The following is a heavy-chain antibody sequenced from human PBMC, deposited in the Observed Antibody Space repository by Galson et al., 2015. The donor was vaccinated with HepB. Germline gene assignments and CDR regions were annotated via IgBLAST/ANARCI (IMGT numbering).Heavy chain of an antibody. V-gene: IGHV1-69*13. D-gene: IGHD6-13*01. Sequence: SVKVSCKASGGTFSSYAISWVRQAPGQGLEWMGGIIPIFGTANYAQKFQGRVTITADESTSTAYMELSSLRSEDTAVYYCARARGLAAASALYYYYGMDVWGQGTTVTVSS. CDR2: IIPIFGTA. CDR1: GGTFSSYA. J-gene: IGHJ6*02. CDR3: ARARGLAAASALYYYYGMDV.